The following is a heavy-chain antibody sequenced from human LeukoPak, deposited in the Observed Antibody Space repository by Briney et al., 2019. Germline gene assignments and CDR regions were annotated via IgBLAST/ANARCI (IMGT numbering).Heavy chain of an antibody. Sequence: GGSLRLSCAASGFTFSSYSMNWVRQAPGKGLEWVSSISSSSSYIYYADSVKGRFTISRDNAKNSLYLQMNGLRAEDTAVYYCARVECSTSCFHWFDPWGQGTLVTVSS. V-gene: IGHV3-21*01. CDR3: ARVECSTSCFHWFDP. CDR2: ISSSSSYI. J-gene: IGHJ5*02. CDR1: GFTFSSYS. D-gene: IGHD2-2*01.